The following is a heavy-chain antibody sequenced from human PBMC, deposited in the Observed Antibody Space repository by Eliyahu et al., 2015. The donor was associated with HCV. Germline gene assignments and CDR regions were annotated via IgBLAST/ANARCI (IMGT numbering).Heavy chain of an antibody. D-gene: IGHD3-22*01. CDR1: GFTFSNYA. V-gene: IGHV3-23*01. Sequence: EVQLLESGGGLVQPGGSLRLSCTASGFTFSNYAXXWVRPAPGKGXEWVSTXSSSXGTTSYADSVKGRFTISRDTSKNTLYLQMNSLRAEDTAVYYCVKDRGTYYYDSRNYWGDFECWGQGTLVTVCS. CDR3: VKDRGTYYYDSRNYWGDFEC. J-gene: IGHJ4*02. CDR2: XSSSXGTT.